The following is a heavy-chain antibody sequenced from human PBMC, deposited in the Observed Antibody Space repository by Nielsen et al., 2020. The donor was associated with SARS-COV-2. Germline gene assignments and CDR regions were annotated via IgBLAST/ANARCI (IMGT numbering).Heavy chain of an antibody. Sequence: SETLSLTCAVSGGSISSSNWWSWVRQPPGKGLEWIGEIYHSGSTNYNPSLKSRVTISVDKSKNQFSLKLSSVTAADTAVYYCARDIHGIAAAGIWEAPSFDPWGQGTLVTVSS. CDR3: ARDIHGIAAAGIWEAPSFDP. D-gene: IGHD6-13*01. CDR1: GGSISSSNW. CDR2: IYHSGST. J-gene: IGHJ5*02. V-gene: IGHV4-4*02.